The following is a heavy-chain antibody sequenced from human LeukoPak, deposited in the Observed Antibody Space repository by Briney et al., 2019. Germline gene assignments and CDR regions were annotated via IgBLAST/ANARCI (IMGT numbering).Heavy chain of an antibody. J-gene: IGHJ4*02. V-gene: IGHV4-39*01. CDR3: AWRVDYDSSVYYLDY. CDR1: GGSISSSSYY. Sequence: SETLSLTCTVSGGSISSSSYYWGWIRQPPGKGLEWIGSIYYSGSTYYNPSLKSRVTISVDTSKNQFSLKLSSVPAADTAVYYCAWRVDYDSSVYYLDYWGQGTLVTVSS. D-gene: IGHD3-22*01. CDR2: IYYSGST.